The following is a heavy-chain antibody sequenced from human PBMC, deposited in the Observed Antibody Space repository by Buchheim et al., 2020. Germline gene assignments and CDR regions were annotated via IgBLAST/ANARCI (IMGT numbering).Heavy chain of an antibody. CDR3: ARDGVEGVTTVTRGGWFDP. V-gene: IGHV3-33*01. CDR1: GFTFSSYG. D-gene: IGHD4-17*01. CDR2: IWYDGSNK. Sequence: QVQLVESGGGVVQPGRSLRLSCAASGFTFSSYGMHWVRQAPGKGLEWVAVIWYDGSNKYYADSVKGRFTISRDNSKNTLYLQMNSLRAEDTAVYYCARDGVEGVTTVTRGGWFDPWGQGTL. J-gene: IGHJ5*02.